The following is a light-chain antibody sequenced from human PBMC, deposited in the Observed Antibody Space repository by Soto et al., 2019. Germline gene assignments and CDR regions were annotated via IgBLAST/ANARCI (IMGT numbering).Light chain of an antibody. V-gene: IGLV4-60*03. CDR2: LEGSGSY. CDR1: SGHSSYI. Sequence: QTVLTQSSSASASLGSSVKLTCTLSSGHSSYIIAWHQQQPGKAPRYLMKLEGSGSYNKGSGVPDSFSGSSSGADRYLTISNLQSEDEADYYCETWDSNVWVFGGGTQLTVL. J-gene: IGLJ3*02. CDR3: ETWDSNVWV.